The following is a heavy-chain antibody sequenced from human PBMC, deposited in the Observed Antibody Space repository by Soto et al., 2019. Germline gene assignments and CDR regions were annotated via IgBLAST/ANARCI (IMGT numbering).Heavy chain of an antibody. CDR3: ARPDSAVGSAGPFDP. Sequence: QITLKESGPTLVEPTQTLTLACTFSGFSLTNGVGVGWIRQPPGKALEWLALIFWNDDKRYSPSLRSRLTITKDTFENQVVLTMTNVGPMDTATYYCARPDSAVGSAGPFDPWGQGILVTVSS. V-gene: IGHV2-5*01. CDR2: IFWNDDK. D-gene: IGHD2-2*01. J-gene: IGHJ5*02. CDR1: GFSLTNGVG.